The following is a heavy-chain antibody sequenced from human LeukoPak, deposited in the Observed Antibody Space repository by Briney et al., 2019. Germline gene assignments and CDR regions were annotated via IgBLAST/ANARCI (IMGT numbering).Heavy chain of an antibody. V-gene: IGHV1-46*01. J-gene: IGHJ4*02. CDR3: ATWVAGQLDY. CDR1: GYTFTSYY. D-gene: IGHD6-19*01. Sequence: RASVKVSCKASGYTFTSYYMHWVRQAPGQGLEWMGIINPSGGSTSYAQRFQGRVTMTEDTSTDTAYMELSSLRSEDTAVYYCATWVAGQLDYWGQGTLVTVSS. CDR2: INPSGGST.